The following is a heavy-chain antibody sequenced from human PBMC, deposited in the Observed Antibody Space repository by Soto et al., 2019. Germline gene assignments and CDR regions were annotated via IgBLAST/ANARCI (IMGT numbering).Heavy chain of an antibody. D-gene: IGHD7-27*01. V-gene: IGHV2-5*02. Sequence: QITLKESGPTLVKPTQTLTMTCTFSGFSLSTSGVGVGWIRQHPGKALEWLALIYWDDDKRYSPSLKSRLTINKDTSKNQVVLTMTNMDPVDTATYYCAHSLIPNWGSRGAFDYGGQGTLVTFSS. CDR2: IYWDDDK. CDR1: GFSLSTSGVG. J-gene: IGHJ4*02. CDR3: AHSLIPNWGSRGAFDY.